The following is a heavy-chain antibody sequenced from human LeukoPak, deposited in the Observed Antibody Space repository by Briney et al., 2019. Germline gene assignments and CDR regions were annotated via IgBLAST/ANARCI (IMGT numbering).Heavy chain of an antibody. Sequence: GGSLRLSCAASGFTFSNAWMNWVRQAPGKGLEWVGRIKSKTDGGTTGYAAPVKGRFTISRDDSKNTLYLQMNSLKTEDTAVYYYTTEPAAMITSDYWGQGTLVTVSS. V-gene: IGHV3-15*07. D-gene: IGHD3-16*01. CDR2: IKSKTDGGTT. J-gene: IGHJ4*02. CDR3: TTEPAAMITSDY. CDR1: GFTFSNAW.